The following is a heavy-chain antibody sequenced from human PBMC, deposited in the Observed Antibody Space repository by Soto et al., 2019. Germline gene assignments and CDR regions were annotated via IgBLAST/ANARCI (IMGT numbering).Heavy chain of an antibody. Sequence: QVHLQESGPGLVKPSGTLSLTCDVSGDSISSSLWWSWVRQTPGKGLEWIGEIYHSGSINYNPSLKSRVTISADRSKTQFSLTLTAVTAADTAVYYCATSQLGEYFDNWGQGTLVTVSS. V-gene: IGHV4-4*02. CDR2: IYHSGSI. D-gene: IGHD1-1*01. J-gene: IGHJ4*02. CDR3: ATSQLGEYFDN. CDR1: GDSISSSLW.